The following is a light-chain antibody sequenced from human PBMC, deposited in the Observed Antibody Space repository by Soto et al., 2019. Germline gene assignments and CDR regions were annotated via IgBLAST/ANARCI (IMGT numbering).Light chain of an antibody. CDR1: QSVGTS. V-gene: IGKV3-11*01. CDR2: ESS. J-gene: IGKJ4*01. Sequence: EIVLTQSPATLSLSPGERATLSCRASQSVGTSLSWYQQKSGQAPRLLFYESSNRATYIPARFSASGSGTDFTLTISGLEAEDFSVYYWQQRGVWPLTFGGGTKVEIK. CDR3: QQRGVWPLT.